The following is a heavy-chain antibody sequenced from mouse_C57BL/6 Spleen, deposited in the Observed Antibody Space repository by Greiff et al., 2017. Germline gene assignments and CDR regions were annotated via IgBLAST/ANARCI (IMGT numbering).Heavy chain of an antibody. D-gene: IGHD1-1*01. J-gene: IGHJ2*01. CDR2: IYPGDGDT. V-gene: IGHV1-80*01. Sequence: VQLQQSGAELVKPGASVKISCKASGYAFNSYWMNWVKQRPGKGLAWIGQIYPGDGDTNYNGKFKGKATLTADKSSSTAYMQLSSLTSEDSAVYFCARCYYGSSYEGYYFDYWGQGTTLTVSS. CDR1: GYAFNSYW. CDR3: ARCYYGSSYEGYYFDY.